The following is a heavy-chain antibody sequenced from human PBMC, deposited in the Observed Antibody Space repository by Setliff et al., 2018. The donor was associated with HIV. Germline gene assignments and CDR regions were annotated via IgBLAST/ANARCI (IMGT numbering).Heavy chain of an antibody. CDR3: ARDYYNFQDM. Sequence: LSLTCIVSGGSINNYFWSWIRQSPGRGLGWIGYIYYSGETNYNPSLKSRVAFSVDTSKNQFSLKLSSVTAADSAVYYCARDYYNFQDMWGQGTMVTVSS. D-gene: IGHD3-3*01. CDR2: IYYSGET. V-gene: IGHV4-59*01. J-gene: IGHJ3*02. CDR1: GGSINNYF.